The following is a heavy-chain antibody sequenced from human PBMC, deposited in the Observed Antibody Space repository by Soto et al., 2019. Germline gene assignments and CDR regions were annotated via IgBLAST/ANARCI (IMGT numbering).Heavy chain of an antibody. CDR2: ISGNSGSK. CDR3: AKSRKPPPVGATLDY. D-gene: IGHD1-26*01. V-gene: IGHV3-9*01. J-gene: IGHJ4*02. CDR1: EFTFEDFA. Sequence: PGGSLRLSCAASEFTFEDFAMHWVRQVPGKGLEWVSGISGNSGSKGYAASVKGRFSISRDNAKETVHLQMNSLRVEDTAFYYCAKSRKPPPVGATLDYWGQGTLVTVSS.